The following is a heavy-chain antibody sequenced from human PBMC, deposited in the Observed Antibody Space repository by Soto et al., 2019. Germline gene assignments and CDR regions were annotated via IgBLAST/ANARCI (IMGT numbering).Heavy chain of an antibody. J-gene: IGHJ5*02. CDR3: TTEVSADFDWLKLNNWFDP. CDR2: IKSKTDGGTT. V-gene: IGHV3-15*07. D-gene: IGHD3-9*01. Sequence: PGGSLRLSCAASGFTFSNAWMNWVRQAPGKGLEWVGRIKSKTDGGTTDYAAPVNGRFTISRDDSKNTLYLQMNSLKTEDTAVYYCTTEVSADFDWLKLNNWFDPWGQGTLVTVSS. CDR1: GFTFSNAW.